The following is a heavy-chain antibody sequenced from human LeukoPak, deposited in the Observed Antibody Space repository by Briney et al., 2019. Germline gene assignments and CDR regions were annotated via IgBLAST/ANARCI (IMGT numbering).Heavy chain of an antibody. J-gene: IGHJ4*02. CDR1: GLTFRSDW. D-gene: IGHD4-17*01. CDR3: ARVPLTTVTPDY. V-gene: IGHV3-7*01. Sequence: PGGSLRLSCVASGLTFRSDWMSWVRQAPGKGLEWVANIKYDGIEKYYVDSVKGRFTISRDSAKNSLYLQMNSLRAEDTAVYYCARVPLTTVTPDYWGQGTLVTVSS. CDR2: IKYDGIEK.